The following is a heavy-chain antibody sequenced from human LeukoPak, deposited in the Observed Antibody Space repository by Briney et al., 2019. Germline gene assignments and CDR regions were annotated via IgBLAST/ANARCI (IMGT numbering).Heavy chain of an antibody. J-gene: IGHJ3*02. CDR2: ITGSGDHS. D-gene: IGHD6-19*01. CDR1: GFTFSNYA. Sequence: GGSLRLSCAASGFTFSNYAMNWIRQAPGKGLEWVSHITGSGDHSYYTDSVKGRFTLSRDNSNNTLFLQMNSLRAEDTAVYYCTRDEGLVAGIWRALDIWGQGTMVTVSS. V-gene: IGHV3-23*01. CDR3: TRDEGLVAGIWRALDI.